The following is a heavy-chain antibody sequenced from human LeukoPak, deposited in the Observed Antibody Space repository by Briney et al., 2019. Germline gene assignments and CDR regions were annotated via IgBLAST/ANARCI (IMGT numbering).Heavy chain of an antibody. CDR1: GFTFSGTW. J-gene: IGHJ4*02. V-gene: IGHV3-7*01. CDR3: TSYLNDFSGG. D-gene: IGHD2-15*01. Sequence: GGSLRLSCATSGFTFSGTWTTCVRQTPGKGLECVANIKPDGTTKYYIDSVKGRFTVSRDNAKNSLYLQMNSLRVEDTGIYYCTSYLNDFSGGWGQGTLVTVSS. CDR2: IKPDGTTK.